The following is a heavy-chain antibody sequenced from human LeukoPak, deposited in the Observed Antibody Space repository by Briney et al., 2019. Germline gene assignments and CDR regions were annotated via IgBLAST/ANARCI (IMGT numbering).Heavy chain of an antibody. J-gene: IGHJ4*02. V-gene: IGHV3-11*01. CDR3: ARDGPTRLRYFDWSLRRAIDY. Sequence: PGGSLRLSCAASGFTFSDYYMSWLRQAPGKGLEWVSYISSSGSTIYYADSVKGRFTISRDNAKNSLYLQMNSLRAEDTAVYYCARDGPTRLRYFDWSLRRAIDYWGQGTLVTVSS. CDR1: GFTFSDYY. CDR2: ISSSGSTI. D-gene: IGHD3-9*01.